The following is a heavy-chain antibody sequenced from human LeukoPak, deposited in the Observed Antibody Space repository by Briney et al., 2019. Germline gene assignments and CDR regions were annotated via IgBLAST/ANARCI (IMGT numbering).Heavy chain of an antibody. CDR2: IDTSETT. Sequence: SETLSLTCAVSGGSISSGTYYWSWIRQPAGKGLEWIAYIDTSETTNYNSSLKSRVTISVDTSKNQFTLKLSSVTAADTAVYYCARRTRDDYYDSSGYTRDYWGQGTLVTVSS. J-gene: IGHJ4*02. CDR1: GGSISSGTYY. CDR3: ARRTRDDYYDSSGYTRDY. D-gene: IGHD3-22*01. V-gene: IGHV4-61*09.